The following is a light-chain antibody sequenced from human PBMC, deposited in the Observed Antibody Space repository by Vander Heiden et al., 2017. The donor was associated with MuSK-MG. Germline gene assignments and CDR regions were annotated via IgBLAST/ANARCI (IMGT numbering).Light chain of an antibody. CDR3: AAWDDKLAGVV. CDR1: TSNIAINS. Sequence: SILTQSPSASATPGQRHPISCSGSTSNIAINSVNWYQQLPGLAPNLLIYDTSQRPSGVPDRFSGSKSGTSASLAISGLLSEDEADYFCAAWDDKLAGVVFGGGTRLTVL. J-gene: IGLJ3*02. CDR2: DTS. V-gene: IGLV1-44*01.